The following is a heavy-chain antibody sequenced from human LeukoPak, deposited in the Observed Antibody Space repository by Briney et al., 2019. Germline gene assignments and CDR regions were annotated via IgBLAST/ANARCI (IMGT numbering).Heavy chain of an antibody. J-gene: IGHJ3*02. CDR1: GFTVSGNY. CDR2: IYSGGDT. D-gene: IGHD2-2*01. CDR3: VTRYCSSTSCYRGAFDI. Sequence: PGGSLRLSCAASGFTVSGNYMSWVRQAPGKGLEWVSLIYSGGDTYYADSVKGRFTISRDNSKNTLYLQMDSLRAEDTAVYYCVTRYCSSTSCYRGAFDIWGQGTMVTVSS. V-gene: IGHV3-66*02.